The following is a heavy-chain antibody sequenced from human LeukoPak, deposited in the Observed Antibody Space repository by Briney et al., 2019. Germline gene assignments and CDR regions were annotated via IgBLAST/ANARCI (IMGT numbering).Heavy chain of an antibody. Sequence: GASVKVSCKASGYNFTGYYMHWVRQAPGQGLEWMGWISAYNGNTNYAQKLQGRVTMTTDTSTSTAYMELRSLRSDDTAVYYCARAAWVVDAFDIWGQGTMVTVSS. V-gene: IGHV1-18*04. J-gene: IGHJ3*02. D-gene: IGHD2-2*01. CDR2: ISAYNGNT. CDR1: GYNFTGYY. CDR3: ARAAWVVDAFDI.